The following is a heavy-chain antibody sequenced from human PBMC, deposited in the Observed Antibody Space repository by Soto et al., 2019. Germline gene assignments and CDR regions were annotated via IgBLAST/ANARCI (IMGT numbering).Heavy chain of an antibody. CDR3: ARDDFSDYYDSSGYVFAY. J-gene: IGHJ4*02. CDR1: GYTFTSYG. Sequence: ASVKVSCKASGYTFTSYGISWVRQAPGQGLEWMGWISAYNGNTNYAQKLQGRVTMTTDTSTSTAYMELRSLRSDDTAVYYCARDDFSDYYDSSGYVFAYWGQGTLVTVSS. CDR2: ISAYNGNT. D-gene: IGHD3-22*01. V-gene: IGHV1-18*01.